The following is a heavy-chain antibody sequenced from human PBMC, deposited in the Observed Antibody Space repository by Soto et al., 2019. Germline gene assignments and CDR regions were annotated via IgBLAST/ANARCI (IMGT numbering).Heavy chain of an antibody. CDR1: GGSISSYY. D-gene: IGHD3-3*01. CDR2: IYYSGST. Sequence: SETLSLTCTVSGGSISSYYWSWIRQPPGKGLEWIGYIYYSGSTNYNPSLKSRVTISVDTSKNQFSLKLSSVTAADTAVYYCARGLQAPGRTYYDFWSGYYHWFDPWGQGTLVTVSS. J-gene: IGHJ5*02. CDR3: ARGLQAPGRTYYDFWSGYYHWFDP. V-gene: IGHV4-59*12.